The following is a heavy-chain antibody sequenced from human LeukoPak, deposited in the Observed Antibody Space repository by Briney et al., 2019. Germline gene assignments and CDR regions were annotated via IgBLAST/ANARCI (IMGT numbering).Heavy chain of an antibody. D-gene: IGHD4-17*01. V-gene: IGHV3-7*04. CDR3: ARDYGAPRY. CDR1: GFTFSGYW. Sequence: PGGSLRLSCAASGFTFSGYWMTWVRQAPGKGLEWVANINQDGSEKYYVDSVKGRFTISRDNAKNSLYLQMNSLSAEDTAVYFCARDYGAPRYWGQGTLVTVSS. CDR2: INQDGSEK. J-gene: IGHJ4*02.